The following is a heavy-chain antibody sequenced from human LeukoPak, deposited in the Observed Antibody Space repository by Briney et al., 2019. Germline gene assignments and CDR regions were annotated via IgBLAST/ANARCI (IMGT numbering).Heavy chain of an antibody. D-gene: IGHD6-13*01. CDR3: AKSRPYSSSWYYFDY. Sequence: GGSLRLSCAGSGFTFSNAWMSWVRQAPRKGLEWVSTIGGRGGSTYYADSVKGRFTISRDNSKNTLYLQVNSLRAEDTAVYYCAKSRPYSSSWYYFDYWGQGTLVTVSS. CDR2: IGGRGGST. V-gene: IGHV3-23*01. J-gene: IGHJ4*02. CDR1: GFTFSNAW.